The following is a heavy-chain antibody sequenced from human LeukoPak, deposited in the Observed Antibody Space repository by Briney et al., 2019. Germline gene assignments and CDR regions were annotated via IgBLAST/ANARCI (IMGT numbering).Heavy chain of an antibody. CDR1: GFTVSNNY. D-gene: IGHD6-6*01. CDR3: ARDPPAVAANTYG. J-gene: IGHJ4*02. V-gene: IGHV3-66*01. CDR2: IYSGGAT. Sequence: GGSLRLSCAASGFTVSNNYMRWVRQAPGKGLEWVSLIYSGGATFYADAVKGRFTISRDGSKNTLYLQMNGLRAEDTAVYYCARDPPAVAANTYGWGQGTLVTVSS.